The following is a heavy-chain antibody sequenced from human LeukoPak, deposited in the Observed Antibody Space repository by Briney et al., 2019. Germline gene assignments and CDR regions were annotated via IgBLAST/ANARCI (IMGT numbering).Heavy chain of an antibody. Sequence: SVKVSCKASGGSFNSYAISWVRQAPGQGLEWMGGIIPILGTSNYAQKLQGRVTISTDESTSTAYMEVSSLRSEDTAIYYCARGLDASMETAYDYWGQGTLVTVSS. CDR2: IIPILGTS. V-gene: IGHV1-69*05. D-gene: IGHD5-18*01. CDR1: GGSFNSYA. CDR3: ARGLDASMETAYDY. J-gene: IGHJ4*02.